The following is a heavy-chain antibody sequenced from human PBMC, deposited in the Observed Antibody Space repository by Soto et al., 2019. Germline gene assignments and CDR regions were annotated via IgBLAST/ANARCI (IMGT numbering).Heavy chain of an antibody. D-gene: IGHD3-9*01. V-gene: IGHV5-51*01. J-gene: IGHJ3*01. CDR1: GYSFALYW. CDR3: ARIIADWYFDR. CDR2: IYPSDSDV. Sequence: PGESLKISCKGSGYSFALYWIGWVRQMPGKDLEWMGIIYPSDSDVRYSPSFQGQVTTSADKSISTVYLQWNSLKASDTAMYYCARIIADWYFDRWGQGKMVTVSS.